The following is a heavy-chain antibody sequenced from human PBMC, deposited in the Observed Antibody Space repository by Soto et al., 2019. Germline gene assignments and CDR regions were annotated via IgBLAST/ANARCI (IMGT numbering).Heavy chain of an antibody. J-gene: IGHJ4*02. CDR2: IYYSGIT. CDR3: ARHGSN. CDR1: GVSISNSSYY. Sequence: QLQLQESGPGLVKPSEPLSLTCPVSGVSISNSSYYWGWIRRPPGKGLEWIGTIYYSGITYYNPSLKSRVTSAVDTSKNQFSLKRTSVTAADTAVYYCARHGSNWGQGTLVTVSS. V-gene: IGHV4-39*01.